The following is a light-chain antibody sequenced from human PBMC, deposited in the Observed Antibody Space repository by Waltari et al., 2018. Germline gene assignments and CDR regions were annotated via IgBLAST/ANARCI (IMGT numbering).Light chain of an antibody. CDR3: QQRTNWPPWVT. CDR2: DTS. CDR1: QSVSSY. V-gene: IGKV3-11*01. Sequence: ELVLTHSQATLSLSPGERATISCRASQSVSSYLAWYQQKPGQAPRLLIYDTSIRAAGIPARFSGSGTGTDFTLTISSLEPEDFAVYYCQQRTNWPPWVTFGQGTKVEIK. J-gene: IGKJ2*01.